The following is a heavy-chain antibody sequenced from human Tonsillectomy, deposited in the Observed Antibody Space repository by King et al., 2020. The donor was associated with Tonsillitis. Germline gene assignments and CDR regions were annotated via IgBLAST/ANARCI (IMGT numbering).Heavy chain of an antibody. CDR1: GFTXSXYA. CDR3: ARDRGGHDCSGGSCYSLAFDI. J-gene: IGHJ3*02. V-gene: IGHV3-30*01. Sequence: VQLVESGGGVVQPXRSLRLSCAASGFTXSXYAMHWVXXAPGKGLEWVXXXXYXGSXXYXADSVKGRFTISRDXSKNTLYLQMNXLXAEDTAVYYCARDRGGHDCSGGSCYSLAFDIWGQGTMVTVSS. D-gene: IGHD2-15*01. CDR2: XXYXGSXX.